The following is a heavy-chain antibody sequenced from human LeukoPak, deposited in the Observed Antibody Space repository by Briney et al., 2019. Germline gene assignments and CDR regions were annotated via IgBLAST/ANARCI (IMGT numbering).Heavy chain of an antibody. J-gene: IGHJ4*02. CDR2: ISYSGGDNK. V-gene: IGHV3-30*04. CDR3: ARDPTAVSNQPQYYFDF. D-gene: IGHD4-17*01. Sequence: GGSLRLSCAASGFTFSSYAMHWDRQAPGKGLEWVAVISYSGGDNKYYADSVNGRFTISRDNSKNTLFLQMNSLRPEDTAVYYCARDPTAVSNQPQYYFDFWGQGTLVTVFS. CDR1: GFTFSSYA.